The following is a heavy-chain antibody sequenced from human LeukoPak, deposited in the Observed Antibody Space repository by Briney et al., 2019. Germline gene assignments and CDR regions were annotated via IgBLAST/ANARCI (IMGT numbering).Heavy chain of an antibody. CDR2: INPNNGGT. CDR1: GYTFTGYY. J-gene: IGHJ4*02. V-gene: IGHV1-2*06. Sequence: ASVKVSCKASGYTFTGYYIHWVRQAPGQGLEWMGRINPNNGGTNYAQKFQGRVTMTRDMSMSTAYMELSRLRSVDTAVYYCARGADLAAAGSDWGQGTLVTVSS. D-gene: IGHD6-13*01. CDR3: ARGADLAAAGSD.